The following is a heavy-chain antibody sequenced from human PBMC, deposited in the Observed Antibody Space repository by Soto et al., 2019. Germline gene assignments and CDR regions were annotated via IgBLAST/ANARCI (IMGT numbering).Heavy chain of an antibody. D-gene: IGHD4-17*01. V-gene: IGHV3-33*01. CDR2: IWYDGSNK. CDR1: ELNFRSHG. Sequence: GRPIRLPCAVSELNFRSHGMHWASQAPGKGLEWVAVIWYDGSNKVYADSVKGRFTISRDNSKNTLYLQMNSLRAEDTAVYYCARDLSGDYGALDTWGQGTMVTVSS. CDR3: ARDLSGDYGALDT. J-gene: IGHJ3*02.